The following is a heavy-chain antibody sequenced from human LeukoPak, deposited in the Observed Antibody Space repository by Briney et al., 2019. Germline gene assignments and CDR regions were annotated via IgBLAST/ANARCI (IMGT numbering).Heavy chain of an antibody. CDR2: IILIFGTA. D-gene: IGHD2-21*01. CDR3: ARSSPGVKGDAFDI. CDR1: GGTFSSYA. V-gene: IGHV1-69*05. Sequence: GSSGKVSCKASGGTFSSYAISWVRQAPGQGLEWMGVIILIFGTANYAQKFQGRVRITTDESTSTAYMELSSLRSEDTDVYYCARSSPGVKGDAFDIWGQGTMVTVSS. J-gene: IGHJ3*02.